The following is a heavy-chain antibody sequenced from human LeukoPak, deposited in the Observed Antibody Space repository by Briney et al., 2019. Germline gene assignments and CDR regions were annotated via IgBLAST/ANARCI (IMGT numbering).Heavy chain of an antibody. J-gene: IGHJ4*02. CDR2: INWNGGST. Sequence: GGSLRLSCAASGFTFSSYGMSWVRQAPGKGLEWVSGINWNGGSTGYTDSVKGRFTISRDTAKNSLYLQMNSLRAEDTALYYCARLSGPGSGWTTLDYWGQGTLVTVSS. V-gene: IGHV3-20*04. CDR1: GFTFSSYG. CDR3: ARLSGPGSGWTTLDY. D-gene: IGHD6-19*01.